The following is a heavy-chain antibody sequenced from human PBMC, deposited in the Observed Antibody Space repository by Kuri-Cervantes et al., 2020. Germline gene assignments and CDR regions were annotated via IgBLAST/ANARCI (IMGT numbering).Heavy chain of an antibody. CDR3: AKVSGYTYGGFDY. J-gene: IGHJ4*02. CDR1: GFTFSSYW. D-gene: IGHD5-18*01. V-gene: IGHV3-74*01. Sequence: GGSLRLSCAASGFTFSSYWMHWVRQAPGKGLVWVSRINSDGSSTSYADSVKGRFTISRDNAKNSLYLQMNSLRAEDTALYYCAKVSGYTYGGFDYWGQGTLVTVSS. CDR2: INSDGSST.